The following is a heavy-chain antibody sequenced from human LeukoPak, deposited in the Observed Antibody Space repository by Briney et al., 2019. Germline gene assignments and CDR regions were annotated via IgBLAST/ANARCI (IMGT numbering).Heavy chain of an antibody. V-gene: IGHV3-74*01. CDR1: GFTFSSYW. CDR3: ARAKYYDSSGLYYFDY. CDR2: INSDGSST. Sequence: PGGSLRLSCAASGFTFSSYWMHWVRQAPGKGLVWVSRINSDGSSTSYADSVKGRFTISRDNAKNTLYLQMSSLRAEDTAVYYCARAKYYDSSGLYYFDYWGQGTLVTVSS. J-gene: IGHJ4*02. D-gene: IGHD3-22*01.